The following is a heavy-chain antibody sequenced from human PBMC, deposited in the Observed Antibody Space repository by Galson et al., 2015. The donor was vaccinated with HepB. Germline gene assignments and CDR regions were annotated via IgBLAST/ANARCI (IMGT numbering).Heavy chain of an antibody. CDR2: ISYDGSNK. V-gene: IGHV3-30-3*01. Sequence: SLRLSCAASGFTFSSYAMHWVRQAPGKGLEWVAVISYDGSNKYYADSVKGRFTISRDNSKNTLYLQMNSLRAEDAAVYYCASHMGSSWSVNYYYGMDVWGQGTTVTVSS. J-gene: IGHJ6*02. CDR1: GFTFSSYA. CDR3: ASHMGSSWSVNYYYGMDV. D-gene: IGHD6-13*01.